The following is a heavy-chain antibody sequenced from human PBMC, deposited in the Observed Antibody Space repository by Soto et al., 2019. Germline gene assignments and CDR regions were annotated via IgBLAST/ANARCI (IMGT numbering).Heavy chain of an antibody. CDR3: ARRFPYSSGWAFDY. J-gene: IGHJ4*02. D-gene: IGHD6-19*01. Sequence: SETLSLTCTVSGGSMNTYYWGWFRQPPGKGLEWVGYIYYSGSTTYSPSLKSRVTISVDTSKNQFSLKLSSVTAADTAVYYCARRFPYSSGWAFDYWRQGTPVTCS. V-gene: IGHV4-59*08. CDR2: IYYSGST. CDR1: GGSMNTYY.